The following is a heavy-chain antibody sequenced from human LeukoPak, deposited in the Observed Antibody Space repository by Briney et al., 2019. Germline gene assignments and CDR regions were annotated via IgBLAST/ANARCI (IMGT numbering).Heavy chain of an antibody. CDR1: GYTFTSYD. CDR2: MNPNSGNT. CDR3: ARGWGITIFGVVDAFDI. Sequence: ALVKVSCKASGYTFTSYDINWVRQATGQGLEWMGWMNPNSGNTGYAQKFQGRVTITRNTSISTAYMELSSLRSEDTAVYYCARGWGITIFGVVDAFDIWGQGTMVTVSS. J-gene: IGHJ3*02. D-gene: IGHD3-3*01. V-gene: IGHV1-8*03.